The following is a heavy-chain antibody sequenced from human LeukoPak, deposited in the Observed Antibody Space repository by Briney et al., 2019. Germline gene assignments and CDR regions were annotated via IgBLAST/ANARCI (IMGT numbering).Heavy chain of an antibody. CDR2: IYTSGSA. J-gene: IGHJ4*02. V-gene: IGHV4-4*07. CDR1: GGSISSYY. CDR3: ASSVDTAMVGGY. D-gene: IGHD5-18*01. Sequence: SETLSLTCTVSGGSISSYYWNWIRQPAGKGLEWIGHIYTSGSANYNPALTSRVSMSVDTSKNQFFLKLSSVTAADTAVYYCASSVDTAMVGGYWGQGTLVTVSS.